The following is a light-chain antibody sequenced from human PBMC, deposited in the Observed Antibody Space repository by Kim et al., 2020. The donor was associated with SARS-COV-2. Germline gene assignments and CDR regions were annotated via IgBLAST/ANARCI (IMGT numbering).Light chain of an antibody. V-gene: IGKV3-20*01. CDR3: QQYGSSPYT. J-gene: IGKJ2*01. CDR2: GAS. Sequence: EIVLTQSPGTLSLSPGERATLSCRASQSINSNYLARYQQNPGQAPRLLIYGASTRATGIPDRFSGSGSGTDFTLTISRLEPEDFAVYYCQQYGSSPYTFGQGTKLEI. CDR1: QSINSNY.